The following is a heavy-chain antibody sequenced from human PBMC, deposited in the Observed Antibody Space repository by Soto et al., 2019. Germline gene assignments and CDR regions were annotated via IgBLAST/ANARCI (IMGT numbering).Heavy chain of an antibody. V-gene: IGHV3-21*01. Sequence: EVQLVESGGGLVKPGGSLRLSCAASGFTFSSYSMNWVRQAPGKGLEWVSSISSSSSYIYYADSVKGRFTISRDNAKNSLYLQMNSLSAEDTAVYYCATWGDYVWGSYRPPDFDYWGQGTLVTVSS. D-gene: IGHD3-16*02. J-gene: IGHJ4*02. CDR1: GFTFSSYS. CDR3: ATWGDYVWGSYRPPDFDY. CDR2: ISSSSSYI.